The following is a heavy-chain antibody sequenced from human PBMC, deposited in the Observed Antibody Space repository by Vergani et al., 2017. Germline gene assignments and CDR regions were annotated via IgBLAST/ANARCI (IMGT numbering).Heavy chain of an antibody. CDR1: EYSFGNYW. J-gene: IGHJ4*02. Sequence: EVELVQSGPEMSKPGESLKISCKGSEYSFGNYWIGWVRQMPGKVLEWMGIIYPADSDTSYSPSFQVQVTISADKSISTAFLQWDSLKASDTALYYCARHTTYTDSWGQGTLVTVSS. CDR2: IYPADSDT. CDR3: ARHTTYTDS. D-gene: IGHD1-1*01. V-gene: IGHV5-51*01.